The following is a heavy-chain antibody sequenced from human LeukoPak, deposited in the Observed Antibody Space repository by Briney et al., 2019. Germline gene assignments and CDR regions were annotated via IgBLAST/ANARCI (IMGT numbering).Heavy chain of an antibody. CDR3: AKDDSSGYYYVGNFDY. J-gene: IGHJ4*02. V-gene: IGHV3-33*06. Sequence: GGSLRLSCAASGFTFSSYGMHWVRQAPGKGLEWVAVIWYDGSNKYYADSVKGRFTISRDNSKNTLYLQMNSLRAEDTAVYYCAKDDSSGYYYVGNFDYWGQGTPVTVSS. D-gene: IGHD3-22*01. CDR1: GFTFSSYG. CDR2: IWYDGSNK.